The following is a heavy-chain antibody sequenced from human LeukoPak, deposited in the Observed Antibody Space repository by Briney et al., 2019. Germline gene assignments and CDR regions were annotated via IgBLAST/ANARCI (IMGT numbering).Heavy chain of an antibody. J-gene: IGHJ4*02. CDR1: GYTVTAYY. D-gene: IGHD1-14*01. Sequence: ASVKVSCKASGYTVTAYYMHRVRQAPGQRPEWMGWINPNSGVTNDAQKFQGKVIMTSDTYITTAYLELRRISPDATAMSYCDRALRVTVRPFSPFYWGQGTLVTVSS. V-gene: IGHV1-2*02. CDR3: DRALRVTVRPFSPFY. CDR2: INPNSGVT.